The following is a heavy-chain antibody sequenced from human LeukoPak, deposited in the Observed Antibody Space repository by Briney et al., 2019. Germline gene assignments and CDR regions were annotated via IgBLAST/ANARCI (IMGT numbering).Heavy chain of an antibody. Sequence: SVTLSLTCTVSVGSISVYYWSWFRCPPGKGLEWIGYIYYTWNTNYNPALERRPTISLDTSKNQFYLNLNSVTAADTAVYYCARQGRSMAAPGIPNFDYWGQGTLVTVSS. D-gene: IGHD6-13*01. CDR2: IYYTWNT. CDR3: ARQGRSMAAPGIPNFDY. V-gene: IGHV4-59*08. J-gene: IGHJ4*02. CDR1: VGSISVYY.